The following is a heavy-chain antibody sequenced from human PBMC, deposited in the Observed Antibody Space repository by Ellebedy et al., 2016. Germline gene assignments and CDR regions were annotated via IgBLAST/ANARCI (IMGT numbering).Heavy chain of an antibody. Sequence: GESLKISXKGSGYSFTSYWISWVRQMPGKGLEWMGRIDPSDSYTNYSPSFQGHVTISADKSISTAYLQWSSLKASDTAMYYCARHGLAAAGTNYYYGMDVWGQGTTVTVSS. CDR3: ARHGLAAAGTNYYYGMDV. CDR1: GYSFTSYW. D-gene: IGHD6-13*01. CDR2: IDPSDSYT. V-gene: IGHV5-10-1*01. J-gene: IGHJ6*02.